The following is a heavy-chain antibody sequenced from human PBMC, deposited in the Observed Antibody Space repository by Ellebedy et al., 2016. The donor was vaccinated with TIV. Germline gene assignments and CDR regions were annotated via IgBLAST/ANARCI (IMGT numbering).Heavy chain of an antibody. V-gene: IGHV3-30*03. Sequence: GESLKISCAASGFTFSSYGMHWVRQAPGKGLEWVAVISYDGSNKYYADSVKGRFTISRDNTKNTLYLQMNSLRAEDTAVYYCARVYHGSSSWPYLGYYYYGMDVWGQGTTVTVSS. D-gene: IGHD6-13*01. CDR3: ARVYHGSSSWPYLGYYYYGMDV. J-gene: IGHJ6*02. CDR1: GFTFSSYG. CDR2: ISYDGSNK.